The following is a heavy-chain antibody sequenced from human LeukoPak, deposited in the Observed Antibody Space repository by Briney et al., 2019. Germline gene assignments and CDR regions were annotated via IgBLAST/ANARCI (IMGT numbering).Heavy chain of an antibody. CDR2: IYSGGST. CDR1: GFTVSSNY. D-gene: IGHD3-3*01. CDR3: AREGYFVDYDFYEGPRWFDP. Sequence: GGSLRLSCAASGFTVSSNYMSWVRQAPGKGLEWVSVIYSGGSTYYADSVKGRFTISRDNAKNSLYLQMNSLRAEDTAVYYCAREGYFVDYDFYEGPRWFDPWGQGTLVTVSS. J-gene: IGHJ5*02. V-gene: IGHV3-53*01.